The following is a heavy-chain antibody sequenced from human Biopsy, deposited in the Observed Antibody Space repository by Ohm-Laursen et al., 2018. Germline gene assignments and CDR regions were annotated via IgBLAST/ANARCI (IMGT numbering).Heavy chain of an antibody. J-gene: IGHJ6*02. V-gene: IGHV1-46*01. D-gene: IGHD1-26*01. Sequence: SSVKVSCKGSEFSFSRYDMHWVRQAPGRGLDWMGIISPSGGGTMDTQKFQDRLTMTRDTSTSTVHMELKSLKSEDTAVYYCAIFEGYSDDNLDYEHYGMDVWGQGTTVTVSS. CDR1: EFSFSRYD. CDR2: ISPSGGGT. CDR3: AIFEGYSDDNLDYEHYGMDV.